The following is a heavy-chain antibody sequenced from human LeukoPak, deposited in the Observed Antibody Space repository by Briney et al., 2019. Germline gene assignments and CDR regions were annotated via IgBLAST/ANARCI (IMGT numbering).Heavy chain of an antibody. J-gene: IGHJ4*02. CDR3: ATDSGSYLRRLDY. CDR2: IIPIFGTA. V-gene: IGHV1-69*05. Sequence: ASVKVSCKASGGTFSSYAISWVRQAPGQGLEWMGGIIPIFGTANYAQKFQGRVTMTRDTSTSTVYMELSSLRSEDTAVYYCATDSGSYLRRLDYWGQGTLVTVSS. D-gene: IGHD1-26*01. CDR1: GGTFSSYA.